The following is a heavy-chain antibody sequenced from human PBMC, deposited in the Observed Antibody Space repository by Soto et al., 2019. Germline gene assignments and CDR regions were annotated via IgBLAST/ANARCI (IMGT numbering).Heavy chain of an antibody. CDR2: IYYSGST. D-gene: IGHD2-15*01. V-gene: IGHV4-39*01. CDR3: ARGGGQRYCSGGSCLRWFDP. CDR1: GGSISSSSYY. Sequence: SETLSLTCTVSGGSISSSSYYWGWIRQPPGKGLEWIGSIYYSGSTYYNPSLKSRVTISVDTSKNQFSLKLSSVTAADTAVYYCARGGGQRYCSGGSCLRWFDPWGQGTLVTVSS. J-gene: IGHJ5*02.